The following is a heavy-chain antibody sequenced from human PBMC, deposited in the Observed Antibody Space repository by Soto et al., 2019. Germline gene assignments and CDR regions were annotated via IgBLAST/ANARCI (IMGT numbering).Heavy chain of an antibody. CDR3: ARAKTTTIRAFDI. J-gene: IGHJ3*02. CDR1: GFTFSSFA. V-gene: IGHV3-23*01. Sequence: GGALRLSCAASGFTFSSFAMTWVRQAPGKGLEWVSGISASGGSTYYVDSVKGQFTISRDNSKDTLSLQMNSLRAEDTAIYYCARAKTTTIRAFDIWGRGTMVTVSS. CDR2: ISASGGST. D-gene: IGHD1-1*01.